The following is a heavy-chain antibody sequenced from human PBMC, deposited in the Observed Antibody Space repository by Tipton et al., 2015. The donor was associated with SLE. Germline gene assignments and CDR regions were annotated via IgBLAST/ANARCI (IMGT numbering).Heavy chain of an antibody. CDR3: ARRGVKSSTWYYLDY. J-gene: IGHJ4*02. CDR2: IYTSGST. V-gene: IGHV4-4*08. D-gene: IGHD6-13*01. CDR1: SGSISINY. Sequence: LRLSCTVSSGSISINYWSWIRQPPGRGLEWIGYIYTSGSTSYNPSLKSRVTMSIDTSKNQVSLKLSSVTAADTAVYYCARRGVKSSTWYYLDYWGQGTLVTVSS.